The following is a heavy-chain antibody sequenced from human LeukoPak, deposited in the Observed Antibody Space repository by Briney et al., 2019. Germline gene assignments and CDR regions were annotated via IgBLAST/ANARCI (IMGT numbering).Heavy chain of an antibody. Sequence: GGSLRLSCAASGFSFSAYAMYWVRQAPGKGPEWVALIRYDGINKYYGDSVKGRFTIPRDNSKNMLYLQMNSLRAEDTAVYYCVKTGSGWYGDYWGQGARVTVSS. CDR3: VKTGSGWYGDY. V-gene: IGHV3-30*02. CDR2: IRYDGINK. J-gene: IGHJ4*02. D-gene: IGHD6-13*01. CDR1: GFSFSAYA.